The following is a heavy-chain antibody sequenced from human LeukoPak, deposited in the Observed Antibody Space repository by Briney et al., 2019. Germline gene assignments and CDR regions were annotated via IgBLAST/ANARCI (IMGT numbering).Heavy chain of an antibody. V-gene: IGHV1-69*05. CDR3: ARRVNWNSLGYNWFDP. J-gene: IGHJ5*02. CDR1: GGTFSSYA. Sequence: ASVKVSCKASGGTFSSYAISWVRQAPGQGLEWMGGIIPIFGTANYAQKFQGRVTITTDESTSTAYMELSSLRSEDTAVYYCARRVNWNSLGYNWFDPWGQGTLVTVSS. CDR2: IIPIFGTA. D-gene: IGHD1-7*01.